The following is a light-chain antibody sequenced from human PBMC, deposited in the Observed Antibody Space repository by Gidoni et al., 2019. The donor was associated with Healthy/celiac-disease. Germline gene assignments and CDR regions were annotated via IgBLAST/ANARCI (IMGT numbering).Light chain of an antibody. CDR2: RNN. CDR1: ISNIGSNY. J-gene: IGLJ3*02. V-gene: IGLV1-47*01. Sequence: QSVLTQPPSASGPPGQRVTISCSGSISNIGSNYVYWYQQLPGTAPKLLIYRNNQRPSGVPDRFSGSKSGTSASLAISGLRSEDEADYYCAAWDDSLSGLWVFGGGTKLTVL. CDR3: AAWDDSLSGLWV.